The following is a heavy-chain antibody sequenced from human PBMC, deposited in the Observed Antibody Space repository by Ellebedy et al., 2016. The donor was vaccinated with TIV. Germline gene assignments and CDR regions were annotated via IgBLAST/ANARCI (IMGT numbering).Heavy chain of an antibody. D-gene: IGHD6-25*01. CDR1: GVNFRKFS. CDR3: VAALDY. V-gene: IGHV3-48*04. CDR2: ISADGDTI. J-gene: IGHJ4*02. Sequence: GESLKISXEVTGVNFRKFSLNWVRQAPGKGLEWVAFISADGDTIYYAKSVKGRFTISRDDADSSLSLQMNSLRGDDTAVYYYVAALDYWGQGTLVTVS.